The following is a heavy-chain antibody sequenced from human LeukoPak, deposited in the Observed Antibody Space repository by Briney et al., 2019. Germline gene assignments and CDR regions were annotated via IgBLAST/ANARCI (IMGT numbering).Heavy chain of an antibody. CDR2: IIPILGIA. V-gene: IGHV1-69*04. CDR1: GGTFSSYA. CDR3: AREPRYCSSTSCYFGLISNYFDY. Sequence: GASVKVSCKASGGTFSSYAISWVRQAPGQGLEWMGRIIPILGIANYAQKFQGRVTITADKSTSTAYMELSSQRPEDTAVYYCAREPRYCSSTSCYFGLISNYFDYWGQGTLVTVSS. D-gene: IGHD2-2*01. J-gene: IGHJ4*02.